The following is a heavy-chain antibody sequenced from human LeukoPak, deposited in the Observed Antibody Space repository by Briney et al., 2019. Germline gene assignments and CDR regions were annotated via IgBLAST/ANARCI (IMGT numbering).Heavy chain of an antibody. J-gene: IGHJ1*01. Sequence: AGGSLRLSCATSGFPFSSYAVTWVRQAPGKGLEWVSTISGSAGSTYYEDSVRGRFTISRDNSKNTLYLQMNSLRAEDTAVYYCAKDMGYYDTSGLGRGPLQRWGQGTLVTVSS. CDR1: GFPFSSYA. D-gene: IGHD3-22*01. CDR3: AKDMGYYDTSGLGRGPLQR. V-gene: IGHV3-23*01. CDR2: ISGSAGST.